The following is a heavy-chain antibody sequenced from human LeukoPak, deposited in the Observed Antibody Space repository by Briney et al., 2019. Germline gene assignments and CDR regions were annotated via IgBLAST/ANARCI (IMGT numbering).Heavy chain of an antibody. V-gene: IGHV1-69*05. D-gene: IGHD3-22*01. Sequence: GSSVKVSCKASGGTFSSYAISWVRQAPGQGLEWMGRIIPIFGTANYAQKFQGRVTITTDESTSTAYMELSSLRSEDTAVYYCARPSLYYYDSSGTSFDYWGQGTLVTVSS. CDR1: GGTFSSYA. CDR2: IIPIFGTA. J-gene: IGHJ4*02. CDR3: ARPSLYYYDSSGTSFDY.